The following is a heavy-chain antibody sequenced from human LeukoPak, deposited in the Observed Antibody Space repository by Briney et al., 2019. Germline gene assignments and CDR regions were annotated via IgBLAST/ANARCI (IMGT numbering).Heavy chain of an antibody. CDR3: AKDEQDNSGSYLLSLYYFDY. CDR1: GFTFSSYG. Sequence: PGGSLRLSCAASGFTFSSYGMHWVRQAPGKGLEWVAVIWYDGSNKYYADSVKGRFTISRDNSKNTLYLQRNSLRAEDTAVYYCAKDEQDNSGSYLLSLYYFDYWGQGTLVTVSS. D-gene: IGHD3-10*01. J-gene: IGHJ4*02. V-gene: IGHV3-33*06. CDR2: IWYDGSNK.